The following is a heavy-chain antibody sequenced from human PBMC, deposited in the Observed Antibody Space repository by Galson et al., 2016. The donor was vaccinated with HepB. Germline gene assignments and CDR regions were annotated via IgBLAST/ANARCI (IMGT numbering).Heavy chain of an antibody. J-gene: IGHJ4*02. V-gene: IGHV5-51*01. D-gene: IGHD2-21*02. CDR3: ARRRVTASSARYFDY. CDR1: GYSFTSYW. Sequence: QSGAEVKKPGESLKISCKGSGYSFTSYWIAWVRQMPGKGLEWMGIIYPGDSDTRYSPSFQGQVTISVDKSISTAYLQWSSLKASDTAMYFCARRRVTASSARYFDYWAQGTLVTVSS. CDR2: IYPGDSDT.